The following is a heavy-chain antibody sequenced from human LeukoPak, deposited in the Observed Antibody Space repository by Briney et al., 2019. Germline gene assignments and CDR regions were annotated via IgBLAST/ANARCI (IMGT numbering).Heavy chain of an antibody. D-gene: IGHD6-13*01. CDR2: IYYSGST. Sequence: SETLSHTCTVSGGSISSYYWSWIRQPPGKGLEWIGYIYYSGSTNYNPSLKSRVTISVDTSKNQFSLKLSSVTAADTAVYYCARVVWRAATFDPWGQGTLVTVSS. J-gene: IGHJ5*02. V-gene: IGHV4-59*01. CDR3: ARVVWRAATFDP. CDR1: GGSISSYY.